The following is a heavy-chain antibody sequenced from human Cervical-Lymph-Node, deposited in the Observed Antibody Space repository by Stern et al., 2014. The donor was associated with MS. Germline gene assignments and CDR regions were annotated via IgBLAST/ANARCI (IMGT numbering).Heavy chain of an antibody. CDR1: GGSISSSSDY. D-gene: IGHD1-20*01. Sequence: QLQLQESGPGLVKPSGTLSLTCTVSGGSISSSSDYWGWIRQPPGKGLEWIGSRYSGGTTYYNPSLQSRGTVSVDTSKNQCSLKLSSVTAADTAVYYCARHGGITGTAGWGRALDIWGQGTMVTVSS. CDR2: RYSGGTT. CDR3: ARHGGITGTAGWGRALDI. V-gene: IGHV4-39*01. J-gene: IGHJ3*02.